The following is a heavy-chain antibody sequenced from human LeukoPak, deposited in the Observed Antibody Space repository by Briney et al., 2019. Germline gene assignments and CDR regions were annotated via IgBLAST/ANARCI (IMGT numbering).Heavy chain of an antibody. CDR3: AKTAYYNYGHFDY. CDR1: GFTFSSYA. J-gene: IGHJ4*02. V-gene: IGHV3-30-3*02. CDR2: ISYDGSNK. D-gene: IGHD5-18*01. Sequence: GGSLRLSCAASGFTFSSYAMHWVRQAPGKGLEWVAVISYDGSNKYYADSVKGRFTISRDNSKNTLYLQMNSLRAEDTAVYYCAKTAYYNYGHFDYWGQGTLVTVSS.